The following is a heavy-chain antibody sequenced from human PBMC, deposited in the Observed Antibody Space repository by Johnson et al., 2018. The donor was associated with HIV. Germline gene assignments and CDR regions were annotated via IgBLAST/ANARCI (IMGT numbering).Heavy chain of an antibody. V-gene: IGHV3-49*04. D-gene: IGHD6-6*01. CDR2: IRSKAYGGTT. Sequence: VQLVESGGGLVQPGRSLRLSCPASGFTFGDYAMSWVRQAPGKGLEWVGFIRSKAYGGTTEYAASVKGRFTISRDDSKSIAYLQMNSLKTEDTAVYYCARAAPNAFDIWGQGTMVTVSS. CDR3: ARAAPNAFDI. CDR1: GFTFGDYA. J-gene: IGHJ3*02.